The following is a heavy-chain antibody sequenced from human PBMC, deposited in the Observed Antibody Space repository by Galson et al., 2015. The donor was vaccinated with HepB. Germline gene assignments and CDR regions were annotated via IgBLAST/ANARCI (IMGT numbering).Heavy chain of an antibody. CDR2: IIPILGIA. D-gene: IGHD5-18*01. V-gene: IGHV1-69*04. J-gene: IGHJ4*02. Sequence: SVKVSCKASGGTFSSYAISWVRQAPGQGLEWMGRIIPILGIANYAQKFQGRVTITADKSTSTAYMELSSLRSEDTAVYYCARGSRGYSYGYGDYWGQGTLVTVSS. CDR3: ARGSRGYSYGYGDY. CDR1: GGTFSSYA.